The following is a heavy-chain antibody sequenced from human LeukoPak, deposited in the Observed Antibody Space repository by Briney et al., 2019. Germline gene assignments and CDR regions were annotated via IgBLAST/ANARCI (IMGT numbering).Heavy chain of an antibody. CDR2: ISWNSGSI. D-gene: IGHD4-17*01. CDR3: AKEHPYGC. CDR1: GFTFDDYA. V-gene: IGHV3-9*01. Sequence: GGSLRLSCAASGFTFDDYAMHWVRHAPGKGLEWVLGISWNSGSIGYADSVKGRFTISRDNAKNSLYLQMNSLRAEDTALYYCAKEHPYGCWGQGTLVTVSS. J-gene: IGHJ4*02.